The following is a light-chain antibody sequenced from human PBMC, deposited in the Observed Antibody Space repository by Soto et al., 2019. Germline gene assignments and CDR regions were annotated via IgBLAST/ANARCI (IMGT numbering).Light chain of an antibody. J-gene: IGLJ2*01. Sequence: QAASVSGSPGQSITISCTGTSSDVGSYNLVSWYQQHPGKAPKLMIYEVSKRPSGVSNRFSGSKSGNTASLTISGLQAEDEADYYCCSYAGSSTWVVFGGGTKLTVL. CDR2: EVS. CDR1: SSDVGSYNL. V-gene: IGLV2-23*02. CDR3: CSYAGSSTWVV.